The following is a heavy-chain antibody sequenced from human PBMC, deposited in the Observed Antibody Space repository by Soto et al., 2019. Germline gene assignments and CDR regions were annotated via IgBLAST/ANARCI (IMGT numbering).Heavy chain of an antibody. CDR1: GGSINSGGQY. D-gene: IGHD6-25*01. CDR3: ARDAAEYYFDY. V-gene: IGHV4-31*03. Sequence: QVQLKESGPGLVKPSQTLSLTCTVSGGSINSGGQYWSWIRQHPGKGLEWIGYIYDSGSTYYNPSLRSRVTISVDTSKKQFSLKLRSVTAADTAVYYCARDAAEYYFDYWGQGTLVTVSS. J-gene: IGHJ4*02. CDR2: IYDSGST.